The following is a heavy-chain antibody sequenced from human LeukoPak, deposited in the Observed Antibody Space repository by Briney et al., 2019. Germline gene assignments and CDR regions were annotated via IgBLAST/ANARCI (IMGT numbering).Heavy chain of an antibody. Sequence: GGSLRLSCAASGFTFSSYSINWVRQAPGMGLEWVSSISSSSSYIYYADSVNGRFTISRDNDKNSLYLQMNSLRAEDTAVYYCAREYCSGGNCYNDAFDIWGQGTMVTVSS. CDR2: ISSSSSYI. CDR1: GFTFSSYS. J-gene: IGHJ3*02. CDR3: AREYCSGGNCYNDAFDI. V-gene: IGHV3-21*01. D-gene: IGHD2-15*01.